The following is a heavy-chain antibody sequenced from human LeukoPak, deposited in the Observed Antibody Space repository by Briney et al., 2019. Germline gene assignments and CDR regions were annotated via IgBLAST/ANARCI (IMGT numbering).Heavy chain of an antibody. CDR3: AKEERRITISYFDY. D-gene: IGHD3-3*01. CDR2: ISSSSSYI. J-gene: IGHJ4*02. Sequence: PGGSLRLSCAASGFTFYDYAMNWVRQAPGKGLEWVSSISSSSSYIYYADSVKGRFTISRDNAKNSLYLQMNSLRAEDTAVYYCAKEERRITISYFDYWGQGTLVTVSS. CDR1: GFTFYDYA. V-gene: IGHV3-21*01.